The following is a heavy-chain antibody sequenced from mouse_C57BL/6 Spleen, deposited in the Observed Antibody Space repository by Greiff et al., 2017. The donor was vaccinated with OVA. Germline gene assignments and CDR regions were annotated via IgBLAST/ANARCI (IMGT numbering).Heavy chain of an antibody. J-gene: IGHJ2*01. D-gene: IGHD4-1*01. CDR1: GYTFTSYD. CDR3: ARSELGRNFDY. Sequence: QVQLKESGPELVKPGASVKLSCKASGYTFTSYDINCLKQRPGQGLEWIGWIYPRDGSTKYNEKFKGKATLTVDTSSSTAYMELHSLTSEDSAVYFCARSELGRNFDYWGQGTTLTVSS. CDR2: IYPRDGST. V-gene: IGHV1-85*01.